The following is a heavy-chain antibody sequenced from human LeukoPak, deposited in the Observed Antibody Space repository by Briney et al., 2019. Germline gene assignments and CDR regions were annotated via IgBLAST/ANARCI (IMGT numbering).Heavy chain of an antibody. CDR1: GGTFSSYA. J-gene: IGHJ4*02. CDR3: ARVRWQQLVFDY. D-gene: IGHD6-13*01. V-gene: IGHV1-69*05. CDR2: IIPIFGTA. Sequence: GASVKVSCKASGGTFSSYAISWVRQAPGQGLEWMGGIIPIFGTANYAQKFQGRVTITTDESTSTAYMELSSLRSEDTAVYYCARVRWQQLVFDYWGQGTLVTVSS.